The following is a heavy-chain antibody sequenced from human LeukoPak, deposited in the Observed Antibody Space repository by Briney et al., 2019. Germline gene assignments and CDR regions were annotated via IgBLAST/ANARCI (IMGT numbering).Heavy chain of an antibody. CDR2: IYYSGST. Sequence: PGGSLRLSCAASGFTFSTYSMNWVRQAPGKGLEWIGSIYYSGSTYYNPSLKSRVTISVDTSKNQFSLRLSSVTAADTAVYYCARGLLLGDSSGYRPFDYWGQGTLVTVSS. CDR1: GFTFSTYS. CDR3: ARGLLLGDSSGYRPFDY. V-gene: IGHV4-39*07. J-gene: IGHJ4*02. D-gene: IGHD3-22*01.